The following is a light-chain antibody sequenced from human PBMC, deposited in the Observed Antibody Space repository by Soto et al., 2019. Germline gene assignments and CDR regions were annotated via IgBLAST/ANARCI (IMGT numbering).Light chain of an antibody. J-gene: IGKJ1*01. CDR3: QQYVSSPQT. Sequence: DIVMTQSPGTLSLSPGERATLSCRASQSVSSSYLAWYQQKPGQAPRLLIYGASNRATGIPDRFSGSGSGTDFTLTISRLEPEDFAMYFCQQYVSSPQTFGQGTKVDIK. CDR1: QSVSSSY. V-gene: IGKV3-20*01. CDR2: GAS.